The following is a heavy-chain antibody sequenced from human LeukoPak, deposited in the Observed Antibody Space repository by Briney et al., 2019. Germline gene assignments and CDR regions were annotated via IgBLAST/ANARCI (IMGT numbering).Heavy chain of an antibody. CDR1: GVTPDEYG. J-gene: IGHJ6*03. Sequence: GRSLSLSRAASGVTPDEYGMSGVGHATAKGLEWDGGINWIGGSTGYADSPKGRFTIPRDNAKNSLDLRMNSPRAEDTALYYCGRVLGCTNGVCPYYYYYFIDVWGKGTTVTVCS. CDR2: INWIGGST. D-gene: IGHD2-8*01. V-gene: IGHV3-20*04. CDR3: GRVLGCTNGVCPYYYYYFIDV.